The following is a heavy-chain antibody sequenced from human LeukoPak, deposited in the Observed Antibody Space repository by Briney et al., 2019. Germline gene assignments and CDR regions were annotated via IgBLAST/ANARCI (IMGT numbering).Heavy chain of an antibody. Sequence: SETLSLTCTVSGGSISSYYWSWIRQPPGKGLEWIGYIYYSGSTNYNPSLKSRVTISVDTSKNQFSLKLSSVTAADTAVYYCGGSSRPSNYWGQGTLVTVSS. J-gene: IGHJ4*02. CDR3: GGSSRPSNY. CDR2: IYYSGST. CDR1: GGSISSYY. D-gene: IGHD6-6*01. V-gene: IGHV4-59*01.